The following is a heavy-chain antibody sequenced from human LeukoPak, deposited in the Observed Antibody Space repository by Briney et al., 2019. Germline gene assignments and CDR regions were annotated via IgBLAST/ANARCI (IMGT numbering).Heavy chain of an antibody. CDR2: IYGGGNI. CDR3: ARLGSQGGVAALDY. V-gene: IGHV3-53*01. J-gene: IGHJ4*02. D-gene: IGHD6-25*01. CDR1: GFTVSSNY. Sequence: GGSLRLSCAASGFTVSSNYMNWVRQAPGKGLEWVSVIYGGGNIYYADSVKGRFTISRDNAKNTLYLQMNSLRAEDTAVYYCARLGSQGGVAALDYWGQGTLVTVSS.